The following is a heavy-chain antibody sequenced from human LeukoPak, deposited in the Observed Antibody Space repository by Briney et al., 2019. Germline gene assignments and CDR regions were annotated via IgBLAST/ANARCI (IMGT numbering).Heavy chain of an antibody. D-gene: IGHD2-2*02. CDR1: GGSISSSSYY. Sequence: SETLSLTCTVSGGSISSSSYYWRWIRQPPGKGLEWIGSIYYSGSTYYKPSLKSRVTISVDTSKNQFSLKLSSVTAADTAVYYCARRVVVPAALLYYFDYWGQGTLVTVSS. CDR3: ARRVVVPAALLYYFDY. CDR2: IYYSGST. J-gene: IGHJ4*02. V-gene: IGHV4-39*01.